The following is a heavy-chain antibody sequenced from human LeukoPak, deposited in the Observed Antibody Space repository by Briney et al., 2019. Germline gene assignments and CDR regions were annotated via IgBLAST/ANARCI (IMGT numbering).Heavy chain of an antibody. J-gene: IGHJ4*02. Sequence: SETLSLTCTVSGGSISSSSYYWGWIRQPPGKGLEWIGSIYYSGSTYYNPSLKSRVTISVDMSKNQFSLKLSSVTAADTAVYYCARHFYDSSGTDYWGQGTLVTVSS. V-gene: IGHV4-39*01. CDR3: ARHFYDSSGTDY. CDR2: IYYSGST. CDR1: GGSISSSSYY. D-gene: IGHD3-22*01.